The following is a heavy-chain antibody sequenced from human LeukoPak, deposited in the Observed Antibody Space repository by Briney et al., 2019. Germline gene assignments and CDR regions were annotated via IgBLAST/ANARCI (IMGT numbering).Heavy chain of an antibody. D-gene: IGHD2-2*01. CDR2: IYHCGST. Sequence: SETLSLTCAVSGGSISSSNWWSWVRQPPGKGLEWIGQIYHCGSTNYNPSLKSRVAISVDKSKNQFSLNLNSVTAADTAVYYCARAGQGYCTSASCYLSLDYWGQGTLVTVSS. CDR3: ARAGQGYCTSASCYLSLDY. CDR1: GGSISSSNW. J-gene: IGHJ4*02. V-gene: IGHV4-4*02.